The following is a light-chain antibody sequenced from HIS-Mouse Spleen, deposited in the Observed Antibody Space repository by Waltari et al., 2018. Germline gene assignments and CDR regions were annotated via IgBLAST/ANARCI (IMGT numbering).Light chain of an antibody. CDR3: QQLNSYPPT. V-gene: IGKV1-9*01. J-gene: IGKJ1*01. Sequence: DIQLTQSPSFLSASVGDRVTITCRASQGISSYLAWYQQKPGKAPKLLIYAASTLQSGVPSRVSGSGSGTEFTLTISGLQAEDFATYYCQQLNSYPPTFGQGTKVEIK. CDR1: QGISSY. CDR2: AAS.